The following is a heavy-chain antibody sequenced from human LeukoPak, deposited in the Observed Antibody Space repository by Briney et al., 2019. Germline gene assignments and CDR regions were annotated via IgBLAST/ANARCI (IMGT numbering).Heavy chain of an antibody. CDR1: GFTFSSYS. J-gene: IGHJ4*02. D-gene: IGHD6-13*01. V-gene: IGHV3-21*01. Sequence: TGGSLRLSCAASGFTFSSYSMNWVRQAPGKGLEWVSSISSSSSYIYYADSVKGRFTISRDNAKNSLYLQMNSLRAEDTAVYYCARAQDPYSSSWSPVDYWGQGTLVTVSS. CDR2: ISSSSSYI. CDR3: ARAQDPYSSSWSPVDY.